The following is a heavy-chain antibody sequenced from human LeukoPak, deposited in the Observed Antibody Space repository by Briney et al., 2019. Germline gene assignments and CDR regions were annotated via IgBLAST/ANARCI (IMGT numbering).Heavy chain of an antibody. CDR3: ASGYSYGVYYYYGMDV. CDR2: IYYSGST. D-gene: IGHD5-18*01. Sequence: SETLSLTCTVSGGSISGSSYYWGWIRQPPGKGLEWIGSIYYSGSTYYNPSLKSRVTISVDTSKNQFSLKLNSVTATDTAVYYCASGYSYGVYYYYGMDVWGQGTTVTVFS. V-gene: IGHV4-39*01. CDR1: GGSISGSSYY. J-gene: IGHJ6*02.